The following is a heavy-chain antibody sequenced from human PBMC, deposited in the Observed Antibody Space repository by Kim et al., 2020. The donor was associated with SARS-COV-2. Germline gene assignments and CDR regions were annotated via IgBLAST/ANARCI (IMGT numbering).Heavy chain of an antibody. CDR1: GYTLTELS. CDR2: FDPEDAET. V-gene: IGHV1-24*01. J-gene: IGHJ6*02. D-gene: IGHD6-19*01. CDR3: AAGVAVAGTSSEYSYYYGMDV. Sequence: ASVKVSCKVSGYTLTELSMHWVRQAPGKGLEWMGGFDPEDAETIYAQKFQGRVTMTEETSIDTAYMELSSLRSEDTAVYYCAAGVAVAGTSSEYSYYYGMDVWGQGTSVTVSS.